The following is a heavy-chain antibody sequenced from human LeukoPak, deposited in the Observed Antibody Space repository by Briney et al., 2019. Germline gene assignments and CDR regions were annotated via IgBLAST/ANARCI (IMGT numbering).Heavy chain of an antibody. Sequence: SETLSLTCTVSGGSISNYYWSWIRQPPGKGLEWIGYIYYSGSTNYNPSLKSRVTISVDTSKNQFSLKLSSVTAADTAVYYCARGFRIAAADYWGQGTLVTVSS. CDR1: GGSISNYY. CDR3: ARGFRIAAADY. V-gene: IGHV4-59*08. CDR2: IYYSGST. J-gene: IGHJ4*02. D-gene: IGHD6-13*01.